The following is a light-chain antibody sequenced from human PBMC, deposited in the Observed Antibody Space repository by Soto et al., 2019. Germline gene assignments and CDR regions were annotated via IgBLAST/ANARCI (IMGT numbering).Light chain of an antibody. CDR1: QSVSSN. CDR2: GAS. CDR3: QQYNNWPNT. Sequence: EIVMTQSPATLSVSPGERATLSCRASQSVSSNLAWNQQKPGQAPRLLTYGASTRATGIPARFSGSGSGTEFTLTISSLQSEDFAVYYCQQYNNWPNTFGQGTKLEIK. V-gene: IGKV3-15*01. J-gene: IGKJ2*01.